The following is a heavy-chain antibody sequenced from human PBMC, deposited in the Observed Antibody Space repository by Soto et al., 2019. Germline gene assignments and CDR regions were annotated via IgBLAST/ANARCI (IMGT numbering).Heavy chain of an antibody. CDR2: ISSNGGST. J-gene: IGHJ4*02. D-gene: IGHD3-22*01. CDR3: AKIDSGYYGY. V-gene: IGHV3-64D*06. Sequence: GGSLRLSCSASGFTFSSYAMHWVRQAPGKGLEYVSAISSNGGSTYYADSVKGRFIISRDNSKNTLYLQMSSLRAEDTAVYYCAKIDSGYYGYWGQGTLVTVSS. CDR1: GFTFSSYA.